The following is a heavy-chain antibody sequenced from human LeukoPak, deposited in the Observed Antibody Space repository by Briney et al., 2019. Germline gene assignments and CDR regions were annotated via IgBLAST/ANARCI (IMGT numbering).Heavy chain of an antibody. CDR1: GGSLSNYY. CDR3: ARHRGSSWYESFDY. Sequence: SETLSLTCSVSGGSLSNYYWNWIRQPPGKGLEWIGSMYYGGSTNYNPSLRSRVTISVDTSENQFSLKVSSVTAADTAVYYCARHRGSSWYESFDYWGQGILVTVSS. CDR2: MYYGGST. J-gene: IGHJ4*02. D-gene: IGHD6-13*01. V-gene: IGHV4-59*08.